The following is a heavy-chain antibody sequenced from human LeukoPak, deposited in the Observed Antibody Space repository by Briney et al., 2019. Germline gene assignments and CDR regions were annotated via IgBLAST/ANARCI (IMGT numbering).Heavy chain of an antibody. D-gene: IGHD3-10*01. CDR3: ARAKSLFDS. CDR1: GFTFGSYW. V-gene: IGHV3-7*03. J-gene: IGHJ4*02. Sequence: PGGSPRLSCAASGFTFGSYWMSWVRQAPGKGLEWVANIKQDGSEKYYVDSVKGRFTISRDNAKNSLYLQMNSLRAEDTAVYYCARAKSLFDSWGQGTLVTVSS. CDR2: IKQDGSEK.